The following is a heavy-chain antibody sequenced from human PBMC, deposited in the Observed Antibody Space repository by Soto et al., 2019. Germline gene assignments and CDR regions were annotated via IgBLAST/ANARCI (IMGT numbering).Heavy chain of an antibody. J-gene: IGHJ4*02. CDR2: INHSGST. V-gene: IGHV4-34*01. CDR3: ARGHLVNDYSKVIGPTFDY. Sequence: KLPETLSLTCAVYGGSFSGYYWSWIRQPPGKGLEWIGEINHSGSTNYNPSLKSRVTISVDTSKNQFSLKLSSVTAADTAVYYCARGHLVNDYSKVIGPTFDYWGQGTLVTVSS. D-gene: IGHD4-4*01. CDR1: GGSFSGYY.